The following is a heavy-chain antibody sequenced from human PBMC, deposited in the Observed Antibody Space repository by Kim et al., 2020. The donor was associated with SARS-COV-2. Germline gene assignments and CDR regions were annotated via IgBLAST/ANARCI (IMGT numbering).Heavy chain of an antibody. J-gene: IGHJ3*02. V-gene: IGHV3-53*01. CDR3: ATEGYDSSGRDAFDI. D-gene: IGHD3-22*01. Sequence: DSVKGRFTISRDNSKNTLYLQMNSLRAEDTAVYYCATEGYDSSGRDAFDIWGQGTMVTVSS.